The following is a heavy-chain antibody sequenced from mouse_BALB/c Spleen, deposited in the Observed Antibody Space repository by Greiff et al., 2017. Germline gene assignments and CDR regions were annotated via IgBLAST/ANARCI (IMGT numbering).Heavy chain of an antibody. CDR1: GYTFTSYT. CDR3: ARSGYGNYGFYAMDY. CDR2: INPSSGYT. V-gene: IGHV1-4*01. D-gene: IGHD2-10*02. Sequence: VQLQQSGAELARPGASVKMSCKASGYTFTSYTMHWVKQRPGQGLEWIGYINPSSGYTNYNQKFKDKATLTADKSSSTAYMQLSSLTSEDSAVYYCARSGYGNYGFYAMDYWGQGTSVTVSA. J-gene: IGHJ4*01.